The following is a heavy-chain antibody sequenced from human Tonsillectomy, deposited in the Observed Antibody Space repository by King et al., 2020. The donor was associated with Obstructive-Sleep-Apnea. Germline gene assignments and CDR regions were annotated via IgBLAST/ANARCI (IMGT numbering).Heavy chain of an antibody. D-gene: IGHD3-9*01. J-gene: IGHJ6*02. Sequence: VQLVESGGGLFKPGGSLRLSFASSGFNFSTYNMNWVRQAPGKGLEWVSSISSSISYIYYSDSVMGRFTISRNHAKNSFYLHMNSLSAEDTAVYYCARADYDIVTGYYNVEPYYCYYGMDVWGQGTTVTVSS. CDR3: ARADYDIVTGYYNVEPYYCYYGMDV. V-gene: IGHV3-21*01. CDR2: ISSSISYI. CDR1: GFNFSTYN.